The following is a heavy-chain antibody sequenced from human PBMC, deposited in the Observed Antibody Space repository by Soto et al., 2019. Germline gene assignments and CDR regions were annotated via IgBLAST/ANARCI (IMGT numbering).Heavy chain of an antibody. CDR3: ATDGYGILPY. CDR2: IKPRSGGT. CDR1: GYNFTTYY. V-gene: IGHV1-2*02. J-gene: IGHJ4*02. Sequence: HVQLVQSGNEVKKPGASVRVSCMVYGYNFTTYYIHWVRQATGQGLEWMGWIKPRSGGTVYEQKFQGRVTMTRNTSISTVYMDMSVLISADTALYFCATDGYGILPYWGQGSLVTVSS. D-gene: IGHD5-18*01.